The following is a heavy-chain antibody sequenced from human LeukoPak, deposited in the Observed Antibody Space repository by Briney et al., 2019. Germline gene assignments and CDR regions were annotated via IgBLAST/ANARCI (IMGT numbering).Heavy chain of an antibody. Sequence: SETLSPTCTVSGGSLNTFYWTWIRQPPGKGLEWIGYTYYSGGTKYNPSLESRVTISVDAPKSQFSLKLNSVTTADTAVYYCARVVNYTSRKNWYDPWGQGTLVVVSS. CDR3: ARVVNYTSRKNWYDP. D-gene: IGHD3-3*01. V-gene: IGHV4-59*01. J-gene: IGHJ5*02. CDR1: GGSLNTFY. CDR2: TYYSGGT.